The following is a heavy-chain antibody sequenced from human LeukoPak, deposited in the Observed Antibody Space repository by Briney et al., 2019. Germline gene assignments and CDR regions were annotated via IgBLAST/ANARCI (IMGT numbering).Heavy chain of an antibody. CDR1: GFTFSSYE. J-gene: IGHJ4*02. D-gene: IGHD3-10*01. CDR2: ISSSGSTI. Sequence: TGGSLRLSCAASGFTFSSYEMNWVRQAPGKGLEWVSYISSSGSTIYYADSVKGRFTISRDNAKNSLYLQMNSLRAEDTAVYYCARVSSMLRGPLVIYYFDSWGQGTLVTVSS. CDR3: ARVSSMLRGPLVIYYFDS. V-gene: IGHV3-48*03.